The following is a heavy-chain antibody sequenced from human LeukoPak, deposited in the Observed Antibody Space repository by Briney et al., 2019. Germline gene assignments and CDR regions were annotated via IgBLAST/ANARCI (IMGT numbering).Heavy chain of an antibody. CDR1: GFTLSNYD. CDR3: ARGYCTSSSCYNDY. Sequence: GSLRLSCAASGFTLSNYDMHWVRQVTGKGLEWVSGIDNAGDTYYSDSVRGRFTISRENAKNSLYLQVNSLRAEDTAVYSCARGYCTSSSCYNDYWGQGTLVTVSS. J-gene: IGHJ4*02. V-gene: IGHV3-13*01. CDR2: IDNAGDT. D-gene: IGHD2-2*02.